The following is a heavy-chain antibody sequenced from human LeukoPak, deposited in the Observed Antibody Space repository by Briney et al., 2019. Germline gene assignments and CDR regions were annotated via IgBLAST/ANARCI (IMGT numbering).Heavy chain of an antibody. CDR3: AKNSRSVTHD. Sequence: ASVTVSFTASGYTFTFYYMHWVRQAPGQGLEWMGWINPNSGGTNYEYKFQGRVTMTRDTSISTAYMELSRLRSDDTAVYYCAKNSRSVTHDWGQGTLVTVSS. CDR1: GYTFTFYY. V-gene: IGHV1-2*07. J-gene: IGHJ4*02. D-gene: IGHD2/OR15-2a*01. CDR2: INPNSGGT.